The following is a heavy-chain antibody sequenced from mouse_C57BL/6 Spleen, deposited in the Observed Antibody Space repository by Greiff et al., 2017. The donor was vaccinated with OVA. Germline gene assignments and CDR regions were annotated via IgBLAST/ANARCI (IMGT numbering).Heavy chain of an antibody. CDR1: GYTFTSYW. V-gene: IGHV1-59*01. J-gene: IGHJ1*03. CDR3: ARSRDWYFDV. CDR2: IDPSDSYT. Sequence: QVQLQQPGAELVRPGTSVKLSCKASGYTFTSYWMHWVKQRPGQGLEWIGVIDPSDSYTNYNQKFKGKATLTVDTSSSTAYMQLSSLTSEDSAVYYCARSRDWYFDVWGTGTTVTVSS.